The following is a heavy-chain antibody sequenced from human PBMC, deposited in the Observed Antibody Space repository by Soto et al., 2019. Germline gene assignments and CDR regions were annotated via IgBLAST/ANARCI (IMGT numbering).Heavy chain of an antibody. CDR2: IYYSGST. CDR1: GGSISSYY. D-gene: IGHD7-27*01. J-gene: IGHJ6*02. CDR3: ARGVGTYGMDV. Sequence: QVQLQESGPGLVKPSETLSLTCTVSGGSISSYYWSWIRQPPGKGLEWIGYIYYSGSTNYNPSLKTRVTISVDTSKNQFSLKLSSVSAADTAVYYCARGVGTYGMDVWGQGTTVTVSS. V-gene: IGHV4-59*01.